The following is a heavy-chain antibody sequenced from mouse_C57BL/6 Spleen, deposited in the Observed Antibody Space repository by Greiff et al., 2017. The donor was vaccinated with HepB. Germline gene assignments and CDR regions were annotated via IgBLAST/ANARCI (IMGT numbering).Heavy chain of an antibody. J-gene: IGHJ3*01. D-gene: IGHD1-1*01. CDR1: GFNIKDDY. CDR2: IDPENGDT. V-gene: IGHV14-4*01. CDR3: TTYYYGRGAY. Sequence: VQLQQSGAELVRPGASVKLSCTASGFNIKDDYMHWVKQRPEQGLEWIGWIDPENGDTEYASKFQGKATITADTSSNTAYLQLSSLTSEDTAVYYCTTYYYGRGAYWGQGTLVTVSA.